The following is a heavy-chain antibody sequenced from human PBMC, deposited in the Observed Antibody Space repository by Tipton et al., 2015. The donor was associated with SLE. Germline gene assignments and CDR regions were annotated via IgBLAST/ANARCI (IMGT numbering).Heavy chain of an antibody. Sequence: RSLRLSCAASGFTFSTHGMHWVRQAPGKGLEWVAVIWFDGNSESYADSVKGRFTISRDNSRSTVYLQMNSLGAEDTAVYYCAKKARVVVVAATDYWGQGTLVTVSS. D-gene: IGHD2-15*01. CDR2: IWFDGNSE. CDR1: GFTFSTHG. CDR3: AKKARVVVVAATDY. J-gene: IGHJ4*02. V-gene: IGHV3-33*06.